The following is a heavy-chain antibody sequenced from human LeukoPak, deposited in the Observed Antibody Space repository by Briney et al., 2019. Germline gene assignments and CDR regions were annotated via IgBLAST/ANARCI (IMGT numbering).Heavy chain of an antibody. CDR1: GGSISSGDYY. CDR3: ASCPTFFWSGYCRGYVDY. Sequence: PSETLSLTCTVSGGSISSGDYYWSWIRQPPGKGLEWIGYIYYSGSTYYNPSLKSRVTISVDTSKNQFSLKLSSVTAADTAVYYCASCPTFFWSGYCRGYVDYWGQGTLVTVSS. D-gene: IGHD3-3*01. CDR2: IYYSGST. V-gene: IGHV4-30-4*01. J-gene: IGHJ4*02.